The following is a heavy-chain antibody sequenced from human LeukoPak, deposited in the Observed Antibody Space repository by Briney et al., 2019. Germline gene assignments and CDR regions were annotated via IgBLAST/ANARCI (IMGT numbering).Heavy chain of an antibody. CDR2: INHSGRT. CDR3: AIPSPNCSGGSCYAY. Sequence: PSETLSLTCDVYGGSFSCYYWTGIREPPGEGLEGSGDINHSGRTNYNPSLKSRVTISVDTSQKQLFLKLTSVTAADTAMYYCAIPSPNCSGGSCYAYWGQGTLVTVSS. CDR1: GGSFSCYY. J-gene: IGHJ4*02. D-gene: IGHD2-15*01. V-gene: IGHV4-34*01.